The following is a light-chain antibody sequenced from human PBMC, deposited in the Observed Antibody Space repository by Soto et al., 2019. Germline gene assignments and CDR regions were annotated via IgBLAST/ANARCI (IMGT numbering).Light chain of an antibody. J-gene: IGKJ1*01. CDR3: QQYVTSSPRT. CDR1: QSVSSN. CDR2: GIS. Sequence: EIVMTHSPATLSVSPWEIATLSCGASQSVSSNLAWYQQKPGQAPRLLMYGISRRATGIPDRFSGSGSGTDFTLTITRLEPEDFAVYYCQQYVTSSPRTFGQGTKVDIK. V-gene: IGKV3-20*01.